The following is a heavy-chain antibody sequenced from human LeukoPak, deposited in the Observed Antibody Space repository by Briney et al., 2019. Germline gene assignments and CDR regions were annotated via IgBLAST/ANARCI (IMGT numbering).Heavy chain of an antibody. D-gene: IGHD5-18*01. CDR1: GFTFSSYW. CDR3: ARDPGYTYGFL. Sequence: GGSLRLSCVASGFTFSSYWMHWVRQAPGKGLVWVSRINSDGTSTSYADSVKGRFTIARDNAKNTLYLQMNSPRAEDTAVYYCARDPGYTYGFLWGQGTLVTVSS. J-gene: IGHJ4*02. CDR2: INSDGTST. V-gene: IGHV3-74*01.